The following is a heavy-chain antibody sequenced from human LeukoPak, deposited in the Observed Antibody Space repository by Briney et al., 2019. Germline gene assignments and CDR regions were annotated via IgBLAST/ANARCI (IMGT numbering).Heavy chain of an antibody. Sequence: SETLSLTCTVSGGSISSYCWSWIRQPAGKGLEWIGRIYTSGSTNYNPSLKSRVTMSVDTSKNQFSLKLSSVTAADTAVYYCASNYGDYGYFDYWGQGTLVTVSS. CDR3: ASNYGDYGYFDY. CDR2: IYTSGST. J-gene: IGHJ4*02. V-gene: IGHV4-4*07. D-gene: IGHD4-17*01. CDR1: GGSISSYC.